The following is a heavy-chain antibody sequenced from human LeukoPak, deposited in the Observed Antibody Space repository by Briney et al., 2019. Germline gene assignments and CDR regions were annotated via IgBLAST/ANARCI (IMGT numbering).Heavy chain of an antibody. Sequence: PSETLSLTCTVSGGSISSTGHYWGWIRPPPGKGLEWIGTIYYNGNTYYSPSLKSRITLSVDTSKNQFSLNLTSVTAADTAVYYCARQIKALRLAAWFDPWGQGVLVTVSS. J-gene: IGHJ5*02. V-gene: IGHV4-39*01. CDR1: GGSISSTGHY. CDR3: ARQIKALRLAAWFDP. D-gene: IGHD3-16*01. CDR2: IYYNGNT.